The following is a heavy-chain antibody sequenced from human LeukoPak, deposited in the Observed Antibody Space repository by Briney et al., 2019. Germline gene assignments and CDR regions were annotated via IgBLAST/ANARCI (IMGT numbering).Heavy chain of an antibody. Sequence: SETLSLTCTVSGGSISSYYWSWIPQPPGKGLEWIGYIYYSGSTNYNPSLKSRVTISVDTSKNQFSLKLSSVTAADTAVYYCASSRGGCSSTSCYDYWGQGTPVTVSS. CDR1: GGSISSYY. CDR3: ASSRGGCSSTSCYDY. V-gene: IGHV4-59*01. J-gene: IGHJ4*02. D-gene: IGHD2-2*01. CDR2: IYYSGST.